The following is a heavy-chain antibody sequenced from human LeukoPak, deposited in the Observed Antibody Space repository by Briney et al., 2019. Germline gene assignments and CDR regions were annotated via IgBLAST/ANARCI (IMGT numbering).Heavy chain of an antibody. J-gene: IGHJ4*02. Sequence: GASVKVSCKASGYTFTDYYMHWVRQAPGQGLEWMGWIIPDSGVTNFAQKFQGRVTMTRDTSISTAYMELSRLTSDDTAVYYCARGIRGVVIATAHYDNSAYPIWGLDSWGQGTLVTVSS. CDR1: GYTFTDYY. CDR2: IIPDSGVT. CDR3: ARGIRGVVIATAHYDNSAYPIWGLDS. D-gene: IGHD3-22*01. V-gene: IGHV1-2*02.